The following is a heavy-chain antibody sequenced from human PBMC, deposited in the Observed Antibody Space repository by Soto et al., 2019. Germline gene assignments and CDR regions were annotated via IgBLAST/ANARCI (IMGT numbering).Heavy chain of an antibody. CDR1: GGSISSYY. J-gene: IGHJ6*03. CDR3: ARISYRNFYYMDV. Sequence: SETLSLTCSVSGGSISSYYWSWIRQPPGKGLEWVGYIYYSGSTNYNPSLNSRVTISVDTSKNQFSLKLTSVTAADTAVYYCARISYRNFYYMDVSGKGTPVIVAS. CDR2: IYYSGST. V-gene: IGHV4-59*08.